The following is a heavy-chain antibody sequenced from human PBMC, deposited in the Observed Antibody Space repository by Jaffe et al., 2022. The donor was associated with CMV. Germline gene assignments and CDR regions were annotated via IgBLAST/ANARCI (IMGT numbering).Heavy chain of an antibody. D-gene: IGHD2-15*01. J-gene: IGHJ5*02. CDR1: GGSFSGYY. CDR2: INHSGST. V-gene: IGHV4-34*01. Sequence: QVQLQQWGAGLLKPSETLSLTCAVYGGSFSGYYWSWIRQPPGKGLEWIGEINHSGSTNYNPSLKSRVTISVDTSKNQFSLKLSSVTAADTAVYYCARGPINSGVFRWFDPWGQGTLVTVSS. CDR3: ARGPINSGVFRWFDP.